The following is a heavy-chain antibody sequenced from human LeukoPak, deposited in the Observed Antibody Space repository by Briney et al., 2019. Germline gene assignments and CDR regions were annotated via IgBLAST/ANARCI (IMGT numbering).Heavy chain of an antibody. V-gene: IGHV3-49*03. CDR2: IRSKAYGGTT. D-gene: IGHD6-13*01. CDR3: TRGWYSSSWSFDY. Sequence: GRSLRLSCTASGFTFGDCAMSWFGHSPEKRLECLGFIRSKAYGGTTEYAASVKGRFTISRDDSKSIAYLQMNSLKTEDTAVYYCTRGWYSSSWSFDYWGQGTLVTVSS. CDR1: GFTFGDCA. J-gene: IGHJ4*02.